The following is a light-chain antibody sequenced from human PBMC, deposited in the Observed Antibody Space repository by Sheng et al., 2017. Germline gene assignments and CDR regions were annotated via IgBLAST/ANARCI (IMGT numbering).Light chain of an antibody. CDR2: SAS. V-gene: IGKV3-15*01. CDR1: QSIRSS. CDR3: QQYINGYT. Sequence: ETLMTQSPATLSVSPGERVTLSCRASQSIRSSLAWYQQKPGQAPXLLIYSASTRATGIPARFXGSGSGXEFTLTISSLQSEDVAVYYCQQYINGYTFGQGTKLEIK. J-gene: IGKJ2*01.